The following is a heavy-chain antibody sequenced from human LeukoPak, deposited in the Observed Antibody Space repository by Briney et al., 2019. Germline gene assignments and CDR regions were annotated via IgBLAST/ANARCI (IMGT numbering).Heavy chain of an antibody. CDR1: GFTFGSSW. J-gene: IGHJ4*02. CDR3: AKDRDSNWYPYFEY. V-gene: IGHV3-7*03. D-gene: IGHD4-11*01. Sequence: GGSLRLSCVVSGFTFGSSWMSWVRQAPGKGLEWVTNIKPDGSEKYYVDSVKGRFTISRDNSRNSLYLDINNLRTGDTAIYYCAKDRDSNWYPYFEYWGQGTLITVSS. CDR2: IKPDGSEK.